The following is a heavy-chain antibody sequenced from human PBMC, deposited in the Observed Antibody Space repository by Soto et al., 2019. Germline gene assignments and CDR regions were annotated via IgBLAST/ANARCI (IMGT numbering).Heavy chain of an antibody. Sequence: GGSLRLSCAASGFTFSSYGMHWVRQAPGKGLEWVAVIWYDGSNKYYADSVKGRFTISRDNSKNTLYLQMNSLRAEDTAVYYCAREGYYYDSSGYSPHPGYYYGMDVWGQGTTVTVSS. CDR3: AREGYYYDSSGYSPHPGYYYGMDV. J-gene: IGHJ6*02. V-gene: IGHV3-33*01. CDR1: GFTFSSYG. D-gene: IGHD3-22*01. CDR2: IWYDGSNK.